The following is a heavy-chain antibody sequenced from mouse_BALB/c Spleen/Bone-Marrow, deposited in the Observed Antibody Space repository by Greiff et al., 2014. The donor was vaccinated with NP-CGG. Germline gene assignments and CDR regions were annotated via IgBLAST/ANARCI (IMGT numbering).Heavy chain of an antibody. D-gene: IGHD1-2*01. CDR2: IYPGSXTX. CDR1: GYTFTDYY. J-gene: IGHJ4*01. Sequence: QVQLQQSGPELVKPGASVKXSCKASGYTFTDYYINWVKQKPGQGLEWIGWIYPGSXTXXXXXXXXXXXXXXXDTSSSTAYMQLSSLTSEDTAVYFCARDHGXVDVXXXWGQGTSVTVSS. CDR3: ARDHGXVDVXXX. V-gene: IGHV1-84*02.